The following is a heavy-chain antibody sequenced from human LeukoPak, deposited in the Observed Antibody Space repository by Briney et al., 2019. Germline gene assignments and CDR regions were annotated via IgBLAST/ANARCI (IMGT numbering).Heavy chain of an antibody. CDR2: IYYSGST. J-gene: IGHJ6*02. Sequence: PSETLSLTCTVSGGSISSSSYYWGWIRQPPGKGLEWIGYIYYSGSTNYNPSLRSRVTISVDTSKNQFSLRLSSVTAADTAVYYCARARPEVGAMGRYYYYGMDVWGQGTTVTVSS. CDR3: ARARPEVGAMGRYYYYGMDV. D-gene: IGHD1-26*01. CDR1: GGSISSSSYY. V-gene: IGHV4-61*05.